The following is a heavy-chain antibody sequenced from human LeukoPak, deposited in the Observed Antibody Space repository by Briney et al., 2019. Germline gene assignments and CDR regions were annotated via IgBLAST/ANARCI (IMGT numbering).Heavy chain of an antibody. CDR2: ISISSSYI. J-gene: IGHJ4*02. CDR3: ARSDYCGGDCYSSLSNY. Sequence: GGSLRLSCAASGFTFRSYSMNWVRQAPGKGLEWVSSISISSSYIYYADSVKGRFTISRDNAKNSLYLQMNSLRAEDTAVYFCARSDYCGGDCYSSLSNYWGQGALVTVSS. V-gene: IGHV3-21*01. D-gene: IGHD2-21*02. CDR1: GFTFRSYS.